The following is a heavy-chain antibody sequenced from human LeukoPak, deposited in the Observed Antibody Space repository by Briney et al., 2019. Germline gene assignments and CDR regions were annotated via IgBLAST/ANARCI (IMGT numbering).Heavy chain of an antibody. D-gene: IGHD3-22*01. CDR2: KYYSGST. J-gene: IGHJ4*02. V-gene: IGHV4-61*01. Sequence: SETLSLTCAVSGVSINTCCYYWIWLPQPPGQGLEWIGYKYYSGSTRYNSSLRSRLTISFASSKNKFSLRLNSVTDADTAVYYCARGRSNGFDFDSWGPGTLVIVSS. CDR1: GVSINTCCYY. CDR3: ARGRSNGFDFDS.